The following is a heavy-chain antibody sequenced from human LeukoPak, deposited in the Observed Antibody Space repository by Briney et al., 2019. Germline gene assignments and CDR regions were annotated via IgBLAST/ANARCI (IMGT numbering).Heavy chain of an antibody. CDR3: ARGRPSTMIVVVPLCYFDY. CDR1: GGSISSYY. V-gene: IGHV4-59*12. D-gene: IGHD3-22*01. Sequence: PSETLSLTCTVSGGSISSYYWSWIRQPPGKGLEWIGYIYYSGSTNYNPSLKSRVTISVDTSKNQFSLKLSSVTAADTAVYYCARGRPSTMIVVVPLCYFDYWGQGTLVTVSS. CDR2: IYYSGST. J-gene: IGHJ4*02.